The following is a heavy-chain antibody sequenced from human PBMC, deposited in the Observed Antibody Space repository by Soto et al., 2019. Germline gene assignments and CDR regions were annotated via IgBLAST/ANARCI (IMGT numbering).Heavy chain of an antibody. Sequence: SQTLSLTCAISGDSVSSNSAAWNWIRQSPSRGLEWLGRTYYRSKWYNDYAVSVKSRITINPDTSKNQFSLQLNSVTPEDTAVYYCARVSWYGYYYYYYGMDVWGQGTTVTRLL. J-gene: IGHJ6*02. V-gene: IGHV6-1*01. D-gene: IGHD6-13*01. CDR1: GDSVSSNSAA. CDR3: ARVSWYGYYYYYYGMDV. CDR2: TYYRSKWYN.